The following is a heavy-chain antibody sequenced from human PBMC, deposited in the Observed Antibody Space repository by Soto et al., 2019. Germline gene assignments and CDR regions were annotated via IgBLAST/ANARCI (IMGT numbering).Heavy chain of an antibody. J-gene: IGHJ4*02. D-gene: IGHD6-19*01. V-gene: IGHV1-2*02. CDR3: ARGGALDGTSPPFNH. CDR1: GYTFSGHY. Sequence: QVQLVQSGAEVKKPGASVRVSCKASGYTFSGHYMHWIRQAPGQGPEGLGWINANSGDTDRAPKFQDRLTMTRDTSISTAYMELSRLRSDDTAVYYCARGGALDGTSPPFNHWGQGTLVTVSS. CDR2: INANSGDT.